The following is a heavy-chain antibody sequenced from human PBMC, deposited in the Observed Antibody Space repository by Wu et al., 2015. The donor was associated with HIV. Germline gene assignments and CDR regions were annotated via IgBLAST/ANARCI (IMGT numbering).Heavy chain of an antibody. CDR1: GYTFTSYY. V-gene: IGHV1-2*02. CDR2: INLNSGGS. Sequence: QVQLVQSGSEVKKPGASVKVSCKSSGYTFTSYYIHWVRQAPGQGLEWMGWINLNSGGSKSPQKFQGRVTMTRDTSVSTVYLELTRLKFDDTAIYYCTKDYGIVGSTLPEYFQHWGQGTLVTVSS. CDR3: TKDYGIVGSTLPEYFQH. D-gene: IGHD1-26*01. J-gene: IGHJ1*01.